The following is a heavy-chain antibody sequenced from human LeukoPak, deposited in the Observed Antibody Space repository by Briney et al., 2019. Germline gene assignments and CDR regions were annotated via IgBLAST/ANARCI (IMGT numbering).Heavy chain of an antibody. CDR3: ARDRAGSTFDY. CDR2: IHYSGST. D-gene: IGHD6-13*01. J-gene: IGHJ4*02. Sequence: PSETLSLTCTVSGGAIRSSSYYWGWIRQPPGKGLEWIGSIHYSGSTYYNPSLKSRVTISVDTSKNQFSLKLSSVTAADTAVYYCARDRAGSTFDYWGQGTLVTVSS. V-gene: IGHV4-39*07. CDR1: GGAIRSSSYY.